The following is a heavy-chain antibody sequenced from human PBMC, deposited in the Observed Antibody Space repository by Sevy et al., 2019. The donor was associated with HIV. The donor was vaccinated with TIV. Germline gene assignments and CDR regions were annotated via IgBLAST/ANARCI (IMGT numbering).Heavy chain of an antibody. J-gene: IGHJ3*02. CDR2: IWNDRSNK. Sequence: GGSLRLSCAAYGFTFSIYGMHRVRQAPGKGLEWVAVIWNDRSNKHYADSVKGRFTISRDNAKNTLYLQMNSLRVEDTAVYYCASLPNNYYDISGSSGDDAFDIWGQGTRVTVSS. CDR3: ASLPNNYYDISGSSGDDAFDI. CDR1: GFTFSIYG. D-gene: IGHD3-22*01. V-gene: IGHV3-33*01.